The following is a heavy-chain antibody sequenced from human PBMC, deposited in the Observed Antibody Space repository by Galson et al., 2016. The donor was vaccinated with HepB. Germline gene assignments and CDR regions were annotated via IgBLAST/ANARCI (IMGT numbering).Heavy chain of an antibody. D-gene: IGHD6-19*01. CDR2: TYSRSKWYN. V-gene: IGHV6-1*01. CDR1: GDSVSNNSAA. Sequence: CAISGDSVSNNSAAWNWIRQSPSRGLEWLGRTYSRSKWYNDYAESLRGRITINPDTAKNQVSLHLDSVTPDDSAIYYCARDHTAGWFHWIDTWGQGTLVTVSS. J-gene: IGHJ5*02. CDR3: ARDHTAGWFHWIDT.